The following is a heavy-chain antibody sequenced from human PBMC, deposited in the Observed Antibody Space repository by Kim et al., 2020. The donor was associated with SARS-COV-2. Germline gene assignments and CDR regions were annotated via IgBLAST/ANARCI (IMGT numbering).Heavy chain of an antibody. D-gene: IGHD3-16*01. V-gene: IGHV3-7*05. Sequence: GGSLRLSCAASGFTFSDYWMNWVRQAPGKGLEWVSNTKHDGSETYYVDSVKGRFTISKDNAKNSLYLQMNSLRAEDTALYYCSRVGGANAFDIWGQGTLVTVSS. CDR1: GFTFSDYW. CDR3: SRVGGANAFDI. CDR2: TKHDGSET. J-gene: IGHJ3*02.